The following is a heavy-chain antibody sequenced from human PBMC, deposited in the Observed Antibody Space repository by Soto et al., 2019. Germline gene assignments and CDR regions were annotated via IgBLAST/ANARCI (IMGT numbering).Heavy chain of an antibody. J-gene: IGHJ3*02. Sequence: ASVKVSCKASGYTFTSYDINWVRQAPGQGLEWMGWISAYNGNTNYAQKLQGRVTMTTDTSTSTAYMELRSLRSDDTAVYYCARPPYGDGFLDIWGQGTMVTVSS. CDR2: ISAYNGNT. CDR3: ARPPYGDGFLDI. V-gene: IGHV1-18*01. D-gene: IGHD4-17*01. CDR1: GYTFTSYD.